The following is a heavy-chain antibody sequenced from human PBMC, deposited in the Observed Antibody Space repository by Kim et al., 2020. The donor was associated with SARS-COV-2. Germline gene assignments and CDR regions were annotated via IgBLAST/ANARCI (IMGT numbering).Heavy chain of an antibody. D-gene: IGHD2-15*01. CDR2: ISYDGSNK. CDR3: AREGVYCSSASCRYLQH. CDR1: GFTFSSYG. Sequence: GGSLRLSCAASGFTFSSYGMHWVRQAPGKGLEWVAIISYDGSNKYYADSVKGRFTISRDNSKNTLYLQMNSLRAEDTAVYYCAREGVYCSSASCRYLQHWGQGTLVTVSS. V-gene: IGHV3-33*05. J-gene: IGHJ1*01.